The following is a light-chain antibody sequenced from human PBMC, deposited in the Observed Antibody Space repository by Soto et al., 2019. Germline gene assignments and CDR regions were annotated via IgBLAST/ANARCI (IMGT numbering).Light chain of an antibody. Sequence: DTVLTQSPGSLSLSPGERATLSCRASQSVDSSFFAWYQQKPGQAPRLLIYGASKRATGTPDRFSGSGSGTDFTLTITRLEPEDFAVYYCQQYVSSVTFGQGTKVEIK. V-gene: IGKV3-20*01. CDR1: QSVDSSF. CDR2: GAS. CDR3: QQYVSSVT. J-gene: IGKJ1*01.